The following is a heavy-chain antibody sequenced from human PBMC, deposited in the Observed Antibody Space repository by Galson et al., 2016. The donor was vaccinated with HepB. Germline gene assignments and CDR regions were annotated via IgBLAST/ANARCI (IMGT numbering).Heavy chain of an antibody. Sequence: SLRLSCAASGFTFDDYAMHWVRQAPGKGLVWVSRISGDGISTSYADSVKGRFTISRDNAKNTMYLQMKSLSAEDTAVYYCARGPYSSHFHVGDYWGQGTLVTVSS. CDR1: GFTFDDYA. CDR2: ISGDGIST. V-gene: IGHV3-74*01. J-gene: IGHJ4*02. CDR3: ARGPYSSHFHVGDY. D-gene: IGHD6-13*01.